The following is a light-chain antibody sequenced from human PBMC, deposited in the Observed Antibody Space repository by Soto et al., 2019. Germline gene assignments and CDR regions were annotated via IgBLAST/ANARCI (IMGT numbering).Light chain of an antibody. V-gene: IGKV3-11*01. CDR2: DVS. J-gene: IGKJ1*01. CDR3: HNRSSWPAT. Sequence: ETVLTQSPATLSLSPGEGATLSCRASQSVGSALAWYQQKPGQAPRLLIHDVSIRATGVPARFSGSGSGTGFTLHIRNLESEDFAVYYCHNRSSWPATFGQGTKVEI. CDR1: QSVGSA.